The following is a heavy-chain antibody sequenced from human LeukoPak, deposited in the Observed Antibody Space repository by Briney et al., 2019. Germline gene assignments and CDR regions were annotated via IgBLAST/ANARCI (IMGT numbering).Heavy chain of an antibody. CDR2: INPNSGGT. CDR3: ARDLCSSTSCYEGFDP. J-gene: IGHJ5*02. CDR1: GYTFTGYY. D-gene: IGHD2-2*01. V-gene: IGHV1-2*02. Sequence: ASVKVSYKASGYTFTGYYMHWVRQAPGQGLEWMGWINPNSGGTNYAQKFQGRVTMTRDTSISTAYMELSSLRSEDTAVYYCARDLCSSTSCYEGFDPWGQGTLVTVSS.